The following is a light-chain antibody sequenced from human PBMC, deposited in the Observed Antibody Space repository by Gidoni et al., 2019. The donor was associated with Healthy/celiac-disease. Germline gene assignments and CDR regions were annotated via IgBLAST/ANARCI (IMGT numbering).Light chain of an antibody. Sequence: EILLTPSPATLSFTPGETATLSCRASQSVSSYLAWYQQKPGQAPRLLIYNASTRATGIPARCSGSGYGTHFTITIRTLEPEEFDVYYCRRRRNWLTFGRGTKVEIK. CDR3: RRRRNWLT. J-gene: IGKJ4*01. V-gene: IGKV3-11*01. CDR1: QSVSSY. CDR2: NAS.